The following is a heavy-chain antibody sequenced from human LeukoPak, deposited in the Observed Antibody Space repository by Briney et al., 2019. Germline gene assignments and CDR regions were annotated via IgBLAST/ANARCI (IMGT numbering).Heavy chain of an antibody. CDR1: GGSFSGYY. Sequence: SETLSLTCAVYGGSFSGYYWSWIRQPPGKGLEWIGEINHSGSTNYNPSLKSRVTISVDTSKNQFSLKLSSVTAADTAVYYCASSSGSYQLYFDYWGQGTLVTVSS. V-gene: IGHV4-34*01. J-gene: IGHJ4*02. CDR2: INHSGST. CDR3: ASSSGSYQLYFDY. D-gene: IGHD1-26*01.